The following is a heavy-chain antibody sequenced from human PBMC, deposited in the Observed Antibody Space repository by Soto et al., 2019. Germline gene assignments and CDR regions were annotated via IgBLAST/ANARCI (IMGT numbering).Heavy chain of an antibody. J-gene: IGHJ6*02. CDR2: IIPIFGTA. V-gene: IGHV1-69*01. D-gene: IGHD6-6*01. CDR3: AVRYSSSLVGSTYYYGMDV. CDR1: GGTFSSYA. Sequence: QVQLVQSGAEVKKPGSSVKVSCKASGGTFSSYAISWVRQAPGQGLEWMGGIIPIFGTANYAQKFQGRVTITADESTSTAYMELSILRSEDTAVYYCAVRYSSSLVGSTYYYGMDVWGQGTTVTVSS.